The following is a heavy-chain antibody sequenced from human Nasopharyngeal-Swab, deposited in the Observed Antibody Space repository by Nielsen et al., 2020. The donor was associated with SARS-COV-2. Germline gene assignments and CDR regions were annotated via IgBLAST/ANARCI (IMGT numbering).Heavy chain of an antibody. CDR2: VYYTGSP. V-gene: IGHV4-39*01. J-gene: IGHJ6*03. CDR3: ARSPHYYYYMDV. Sequence: WIRQAAGQGLQWIGRVYYTGSPYYNPSLKSRVTISVDTSQNQFSLKLRSATAADTAVYYCARSPHYYYYMDVWGTGTTVTVSS.